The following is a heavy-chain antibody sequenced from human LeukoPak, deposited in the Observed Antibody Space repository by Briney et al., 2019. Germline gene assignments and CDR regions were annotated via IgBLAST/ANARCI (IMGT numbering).Heavy chain of an antibody. V-gene: IGHV3-30*18. Sequence: GGSLRLSCAASGFTFSSYGLHWVRQAPGKGLEWVAVISYDGSNKYYADSVKGGFTISRDNSKNTMYLQMNSLRPEDTAVCYCAKDSASGWYVGYYFDYWGQGALVTVSS. J-gene: IGHJ4*02. CDR1: GFTFSSYG. CDR3: AKDSASGWYVGYYFDY. D-gene: IGHD6-19*01. CDR2: ISYDGSNK.